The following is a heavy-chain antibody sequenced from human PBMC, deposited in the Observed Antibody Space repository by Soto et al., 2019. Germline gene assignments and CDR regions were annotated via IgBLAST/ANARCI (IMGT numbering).Heavy chain of an antibody. CDR1: GGSITNNNR. CDR3: TKNSAYAPEY. CDR2: MHHIGST. D-gene: IGHD5-12*01. Sequence: PSETLSLTCDVSGGSITNNNRWSWVRQPPGEGLEWIGEMHHIGSTNYNPSLKSRVTMSVDTSKNQFFLKLNSVTAADTAVYYCTKNSAYAPEYWGQGNMVIVSA. V-gene: IGHV4-4*02. J-gene: IGHJ4*02.